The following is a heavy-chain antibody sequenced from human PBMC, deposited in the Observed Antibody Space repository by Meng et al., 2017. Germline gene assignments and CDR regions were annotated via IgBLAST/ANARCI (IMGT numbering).Heavy chain of an antibody. CDR3: ARDKLKTFDP. J-gene: IGHJ5*02. V-gene: IGHV1-3*01. Sequence: QVQRVQSGAGVKKPGASVKVSCKASGYTFTSYAMHWVRQAPGQRLEWMGWINAGNGNTKYSQKFQGRVTITRDTSASTAYMELSSLRSEDTAVYYCARDKLKTFDPWGQGTLVTVSS. CDR1: GYTFTSYA. CDR2: INAGNGNT.